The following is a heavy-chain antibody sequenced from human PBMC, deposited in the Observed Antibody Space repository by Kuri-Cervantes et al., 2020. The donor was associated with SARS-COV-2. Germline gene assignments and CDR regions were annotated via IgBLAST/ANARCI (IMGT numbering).Heavy chain of an antibody. CDR1: GFAVSSNY. Sequence: GGSLRLSCAASGFAVSSNYMSWVRQAPGKGPEWVSIIYSDGSTYYADSVKGRFTISRDNSKNTLYLQMNSLRAEDTAVYYCARDLVDSSGYSGLGYWGQGTLVTVSS. V-gene: IGHV3-53*01. CDR3: ARDLVDSSGYSGLGY. CDR2: IYSDGST. J-gene: IGHJ4*02. D-gene: IGHD3-22*01.